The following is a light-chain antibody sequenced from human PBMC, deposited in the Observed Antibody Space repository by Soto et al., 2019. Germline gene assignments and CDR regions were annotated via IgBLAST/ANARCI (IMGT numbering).Light chain of an antibody. CDR1: QSISSY. J-gene: IGKJ5*01. V-gene: IGKV1-39*01. Sequence: DIQMTQSPSSLPASVVDRVTITCRASQSISSYLNWYQQKPGKAPKLLIYAASSLQSGVPSRFSGSGSGTGFTFTISSLQPEDFATYYCQQYESLPLTFGQGTRLEIK. CDR2: AAS. CDR3: QQYESLPLT.